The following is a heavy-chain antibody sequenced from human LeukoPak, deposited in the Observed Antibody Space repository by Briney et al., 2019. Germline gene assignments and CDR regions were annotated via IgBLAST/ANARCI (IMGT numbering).Heavy chain of an antibody. V-gene: IGHV3-7*01. CDR1: GFTLSSYW. J-gene: IGHJ6*04. CDR2: IKKDGSEK. D-gene: IGHD3-10*02. Sequence: SGGSLRLSCAASGFTLSSYWMSWVRQAPGKGLEWVANIKKDGSEKYYVDSVKGRFTISRDNAKNSLYLQMNSLRAEDTAVYYCAELGITMIGGVWGKGTTVTISS. CDR3: AELGITMIGGV.